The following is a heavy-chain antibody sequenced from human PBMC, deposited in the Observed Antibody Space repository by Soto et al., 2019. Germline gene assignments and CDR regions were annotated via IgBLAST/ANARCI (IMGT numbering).Heavy chain of an antibody. CDR3: IQSRCGGDCLQSYASYYYSGMDV. J-gene: IGHJ6*02. Sequence: QITLKESGPTLVKPTQTLTLTCTFSAFSLSTGGVGVGWIRQPPGKALEWLALIYWDDDKRYSPSLRSRLTITKDTSKNQVVLTMTSMDPEDTATYYCIQSRCGGDCLQSYASYYYSGMDVWGQGTTVSVSS. CDR2: IYWDDDK. CDR1: AFSLSTGGVG. D-gene: IGHD2-21*02. V-gene: IGHV2-5*02.